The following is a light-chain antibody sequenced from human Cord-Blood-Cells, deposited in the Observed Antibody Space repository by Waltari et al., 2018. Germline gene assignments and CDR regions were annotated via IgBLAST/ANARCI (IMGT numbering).Light chain of an antibody. Sequence: SYELTQPPSVSVSPGQTASITCPGDQLGDKYACWYQQKPGQSPVLVIYQDSKRPSGIPERFSGSNSGNTATLTISGTQAMDEADYYCQAWDSSNWVFGGGTKLTVL. J-gene: IGLJ3*02. CDR2: QDS. CDR3: QAWDSSNWV. CDR1: QLGDKY. V-gene: IGLV3-1*01.